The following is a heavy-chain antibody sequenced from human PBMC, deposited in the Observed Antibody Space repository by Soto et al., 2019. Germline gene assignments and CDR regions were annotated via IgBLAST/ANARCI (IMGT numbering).Heavy chain of an antibody. J-gene: IGHJ3*02. V-gene: IGHV3-30*09. CDR1: GFTFSSYA. CDR2: ISYDGSNK. Sequence: GGSLRLSCAASGFTFSSYAMHWVRQAPGKGLEWVAVISYDGSNKYYADSVKGRFAISRDNSKNTLYLQMNSLRAEDTAVYYCARDRHDAFDIWGQGTMVTVSS. CDR3: ARDRHDAFDI.